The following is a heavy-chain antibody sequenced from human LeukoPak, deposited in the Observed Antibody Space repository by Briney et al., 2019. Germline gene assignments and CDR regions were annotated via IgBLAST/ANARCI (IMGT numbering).Heavy chain of an antibody. CDR3: ARDVNLMVRGVFSADDY. V-gene: IGHV1-18*01. CDR1: GYTFTSYG. Sequence: ASVKVSCKASGYTFTSYGITWVRQAPGQGLEWMGWISAYNGNTNYAQKLQGRVTMTTDTSTSTAYMELRSLRSDDTAVYYCARDVNLMVRGVFSADDYWGQGTLVTVSS. J-gene: IGHJ4*02. CDR2: ISAYNGNT. D-gene: IGHD3-10*01.